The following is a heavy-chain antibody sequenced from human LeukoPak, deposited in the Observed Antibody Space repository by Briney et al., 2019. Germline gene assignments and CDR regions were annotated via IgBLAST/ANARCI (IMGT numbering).Heavy chain of an antibody. V-gene: IGHV1-18*04. Sequence: GASVKVSCKASGYTFTSYGISWVRQAPGRGLEWMGWISAYNGNTNYAQKLQGRVTMTTDTSTSTAYMELRSLRSDDTAVYYCARDGSGSYYNVNYYGMDVWGKGTTVTVSS. CDR3: ARDGSGSYYNVNYYGMDV. CDR1: GYTFTSYG. J-gene: IGHJ6*04. CDR2: ISAYNGNT. D-gene: IGHD3-10*01.